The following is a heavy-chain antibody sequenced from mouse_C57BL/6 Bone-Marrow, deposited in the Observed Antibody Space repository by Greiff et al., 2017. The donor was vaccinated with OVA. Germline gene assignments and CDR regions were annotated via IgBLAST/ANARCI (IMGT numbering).Heavy chain of an antibody. CDR1: GYTFTSYW. J-gene: IGHJ2*01. D-gene: IGHD3-3*01. CDR3: AREGTLYYFDY. CDR2: IDPSDSYT. Sequence: VQLQQPGAELVMPGASVKLSCKASGYTFTSYWMHWVQQRPGQGLEWIGEIDPSDSYTNYNQKFKGKSTLTVDKSASTAYMQLSSLTSEDSAVYYCAREGTLYYFDYWGQGTTLTVSS. V-gene: IGHV1-69*01.